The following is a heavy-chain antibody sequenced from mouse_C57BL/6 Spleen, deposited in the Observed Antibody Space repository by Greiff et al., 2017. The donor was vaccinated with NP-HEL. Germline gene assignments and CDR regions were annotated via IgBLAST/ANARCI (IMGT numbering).Heavy chain of an antibody. CDR1: GFTFSDYG. CDR2: ISSGSSTT. Sequence: EVQVVESGGGLVKPGGSLKLSCAASGFTFSDYGMHWVRQAPEKGLEWVAYISSGSSTTYYADTVKGRFTISRDNAKNTLFLQMTSLRSEDTAMYYCANDGDYAMDYWGQGTSVTVSS. CDR3: ANDGDYAMDY. D-gene: IGHD2-3*01. J-gene: IGHJ4*01. V-gene: IGHV5-17*01.